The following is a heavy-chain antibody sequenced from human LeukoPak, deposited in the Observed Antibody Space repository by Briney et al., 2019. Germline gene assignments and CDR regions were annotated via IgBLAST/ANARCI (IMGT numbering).Heavy chain of an antibody. CDR3: AKGHYYDSRGAYSYNDY. D-gene: IGHD3-22*01. V-gene: IGHV3-30*18. CDR2: MSYDGSNE. J-gene: IGHJ4*02. Sequence: PGGSLRLSCAASGFTFTTYWMSWVRQAPDKGLEWVAVMSYDGSNEYYADSVKGRFTISRDSSKNTVHLQMNSLRTEDTAVYYCAKGHYYDSRGAYSYNDYWGQGIPVTVSP. CDR1: GFTFTTYW.